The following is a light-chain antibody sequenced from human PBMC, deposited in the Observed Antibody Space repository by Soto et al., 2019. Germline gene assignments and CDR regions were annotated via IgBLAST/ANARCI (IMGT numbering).Light chain of an antibody. V-gene: IGKV1-9*01. J-gene: IGKJ5*01. CDR3: QQLKTYPYT. CDR1: QDINKF. CDR2: SAS. Sequence: IQLTQSPSSLSSSVGYRFTFTCLASQDINKFLAWFQQKPGKAPNLLIFSASTLQSAVPSRFSGGGSGTDFTLTIDSLQPEDFATYYCQQLKTYPYTFGQGTRLEIK.